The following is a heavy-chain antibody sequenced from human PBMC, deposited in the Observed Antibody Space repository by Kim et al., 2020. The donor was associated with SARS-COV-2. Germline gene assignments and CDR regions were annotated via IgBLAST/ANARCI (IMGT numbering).Heavy chain of an antibody. V-gene: IGHV3-23*01. CDR2: ISGSGGST. D-gene: IGHD6-13*01. CDR3: AKPPVISSWYAGFSAFDY. CDR1: GFTFSSYA. Sequence: GGSLRLSCAASGFTFSSYAMSWVRQAPGKGLEWVSAISGSGGSTYYADSVKGRFTISRDNSKNTLYLQMNSLRAEDTAVYYCAKPPVISSWYAGFSAFDYWGQGTLVTVSS. J-gene: IGHJ4*02.